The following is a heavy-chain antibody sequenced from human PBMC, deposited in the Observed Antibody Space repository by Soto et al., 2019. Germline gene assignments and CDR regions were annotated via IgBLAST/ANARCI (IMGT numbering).Heavy chain of an antibody. J-gene: IGHJ6*03. CDR2: IYYSGST. CDR3: ARHRGCSGGSCYFVSYYYYYMDV. Sequence: SETLSLTCTVSGGSISSYYWSWIRQPPGKGLEWIGYIYYSGSTNYNPSLKSRVTISVDTSKNQFSMKLSSVTAADTAVYYCARHRGCSGGSCYFVSYYYYYMDVWGKGTTVTVSS. V-gene: IGHV4-59*08. CDR1: GGSISSYY. D-gene: IGHD2-15*01.